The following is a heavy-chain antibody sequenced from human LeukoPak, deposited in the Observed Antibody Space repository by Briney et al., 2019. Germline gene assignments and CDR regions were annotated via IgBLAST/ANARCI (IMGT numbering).Heavy chain of an antibody. Sequence: AGSLTLSCAASGYTFSRHDMNWVRQAPGKGLEWVSSISSSSSYIYYADSVKGRFTISRDNAKNPLYLQMNSLRAEDTAVYYCVPVVSLGYWGQGTLVTVSS. D-gene: IGHD2-15*01. CDR2: ISSSSSYI. CDR3: VPVVSLGY. CDR1: GYTFSRHD. J-gene: IGHJ4*02. V-gene: IGHV3-21*01.